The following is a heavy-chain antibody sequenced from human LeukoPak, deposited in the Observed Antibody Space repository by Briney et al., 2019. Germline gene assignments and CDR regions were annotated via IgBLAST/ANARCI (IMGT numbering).Heavy chain of an antibody. CDR2: FDPEDGET. Sequence: GASVKVSCKVSGYTLTELSMHWVRQAPGKGLEWMGGFDPEDGETTYAQKFQGRVTMTEDTSTDTAYMELSSLRSEDTAVYYCATSSLARDYFFAFDIWGQGTMVTVSS. D-gene: IGHD3-10*01. CDR3: ATSSLARDYFFAFDI. CDR1: GYTLTELS. J-gene: IGHJ3*02. V-gene: IGHV1-24*01.